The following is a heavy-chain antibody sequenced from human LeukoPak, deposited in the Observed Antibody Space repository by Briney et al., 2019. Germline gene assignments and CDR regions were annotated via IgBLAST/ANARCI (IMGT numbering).Heavy chain of an antibody. D-gene: IGHD2-8*01. V-gene: IGHV3-66*01. CDR1: GFTVGNNY. CDR3: ARDPPAVSINTYA. J-gene: IGHJ4*02. CDR2: TFSHGET. Sequence: GGSLGLSCAASGFTVGNNYMNWVRQAPGKGLEWVSLTFSHGETSYADSVKGRFTISRDNSKNTLYLQMNGLRVEDTAVYYCARDPPAVSINTYAWGQGTLVTVSS.